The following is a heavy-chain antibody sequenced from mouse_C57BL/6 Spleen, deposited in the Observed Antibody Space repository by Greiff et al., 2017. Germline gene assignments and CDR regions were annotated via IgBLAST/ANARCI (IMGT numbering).Heavy chain of an antibody. J-gene: IGHJ1*03. CDR1: GYTFTSYW. Sequence: QVQLQQPGAELVRPGSSVKLSCKASGYTFTSYWMDWVKQRPGQGLEWIGNIYPSDSETHYNQKFKDKATLTVDKSSSTAYMQLSSLTSEDSAVYYCATAGYYGSSGYFEVWGTGTTVTVAS. D-gene: IGHD1-1*01. CDR3: ATAGYYGSSGYFEV. CDR2: IYPSDSET. V-gene: IGHV1-61*01.